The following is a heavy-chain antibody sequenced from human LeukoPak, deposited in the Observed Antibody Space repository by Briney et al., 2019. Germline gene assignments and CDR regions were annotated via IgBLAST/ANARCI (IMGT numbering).Heavy chain of an antibody. D-gene: IGHD6-19*01. J-gene: IGHJ2*01. V-gene: IGHV4-4*02. Sequence: SGTLSLTCAVSGGSISSSYWWSWVRQPPGKGLEWIGEIYHTGNTNYNPSLKSRVTISLDSAKSHFSLKLNSVTAADTAVYYCARDTSGWSAAWYFDLWGRGTLVTVSS. CDR1: GGSISSSYW. CDR3: ARDTSGWSAAWYFDL. CDR2: IYHTGNT.